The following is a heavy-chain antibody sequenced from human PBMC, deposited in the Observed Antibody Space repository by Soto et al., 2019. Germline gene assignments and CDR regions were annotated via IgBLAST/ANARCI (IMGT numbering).Heavy chain of an antibody. J-gene: IGHJ6*02. CDR3: ARDRDYVGGMDV. D-gene: IGHD4-17*01. CDR2: IIPIFGTA. Sequence: QVQLVQSGAEVKKPGSSVKVSCKASGGTFSSYAISWVRQAPGQGLEWMGGIIPIFGTANYAQKFQGRVKITADESTSQAYMELCSLRSEDTAVYYCARDRDYVGGMDVWGQGTTVTVSS. V-gene: IGHV1-69*12. CDR1: GGTFSSYA.